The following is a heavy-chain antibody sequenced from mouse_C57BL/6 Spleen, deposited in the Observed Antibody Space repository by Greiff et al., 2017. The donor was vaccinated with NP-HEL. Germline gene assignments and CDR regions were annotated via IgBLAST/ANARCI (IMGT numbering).Heavy chain of an antibody. CDR2: IYPGSGST. D-gene: IGHD2-4*01. V-gene: IGHV1-55*01. J-gene: IGHJ2*01. CDR3: ARSDYDGDYFDY. CDR1: GYTFTSYW. Sequence: QVQLQQPGAELVKPGASVKMSCKASGYTFTSYWITWVKQRPGQGLEWIGDIYPGSGSTNYNEKFKSKATLTVDTSSSTAYMQLSSLTSEDSAVYYCARSDYDGDYFDYWGQGTTLTVSS.